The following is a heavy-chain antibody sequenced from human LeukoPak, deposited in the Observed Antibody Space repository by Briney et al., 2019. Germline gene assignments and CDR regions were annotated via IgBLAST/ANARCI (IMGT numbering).Heavy chain of an antibody. D-gene: IGHD2-15*01. CDR1: GFTFSSYA. Sequence: PGGSLRLSCAASGFTFSSYAMSWVRQAPGKGLEWVSAISGSGGSTYYADSVKGRFTISRDNSKNTLYLQMNSLRAEDTAVYYCAKVEDIVVVVAAGMDVWGQGTTVTVSS. CDR2: ISGSGGST. V-gene: IGHV3-23*01. J-gene: IGHJ6*02. CDR3: AKVEDIVVVVAAGMDV.